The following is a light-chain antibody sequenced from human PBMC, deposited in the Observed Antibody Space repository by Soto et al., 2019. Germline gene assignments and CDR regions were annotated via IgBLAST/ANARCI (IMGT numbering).Light chain of an antibody. CDR2: GAS. Sequence: EIVLTQSPGTLSLSPGERATLSCRASQSINYLAWYQQKVGQAPRLLIYGASTRATGIPDRFSGSGSGTDFSLTISRLEPEDFAVYYCQQYGSSGTFGQGTKVEIK. CDR3: QQYGSSGT. V-gene: IGKV3-20*01. J-gene: IGKJ1*01. CDR1: QSINY.